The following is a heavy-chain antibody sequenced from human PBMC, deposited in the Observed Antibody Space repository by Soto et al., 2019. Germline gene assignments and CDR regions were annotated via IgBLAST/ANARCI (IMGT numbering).Heavy chain of an antibody. V-gene: IGHV1-18*01. J-gene: IGHJ6*02. CDR2: ISAYNGNT. D-gene: IGHD6-6*01. CDR3: ARDRLYSSSSTVYGMDV. Sequence: QVQLVQSGAEVKKPGASVKVSCKASGYTFTSYGISWVRQAPGQGLEWMGWISAYNGNTNYAQKLQGRVTMTTDTCTSTAYMGLRSLRSDDTAVYYCARDRLYSSSSTVYGMDVWGQGTTVTVSS. CDR1: GYTFTSYG.